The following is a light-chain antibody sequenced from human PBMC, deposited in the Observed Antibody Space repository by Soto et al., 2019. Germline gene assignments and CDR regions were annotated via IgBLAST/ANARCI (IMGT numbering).Light chain of an antibody. V-gene: IGKV1-39*01. J-gene: IGKJ4*01. CDR2: AAS. CDR3: QQSYTLSPLT. Sequence: DIQMTQSPSSLSASEGDRVISTCRTSQSISNYLNWYQHKPGKAPKVLISAASNLQSGVPSRFSGSGSGTVFTLTISSLQPEDFATYFCQQSYTLSPLTFGGGTKVEIK. CDR1: QSISNY.